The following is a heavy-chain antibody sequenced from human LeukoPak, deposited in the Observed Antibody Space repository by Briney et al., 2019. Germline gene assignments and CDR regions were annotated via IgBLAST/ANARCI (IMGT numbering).Heavy chain of an antibody. J-gene: IGHJ5*02. Sequence: GSLRLSCAASGFTFSSYAMHWVRQAPGKGLEWVAVISYDGSNKYYADSVKGRFTISRDNSKNTLYLQMNSLRAEDTAVYYCARGGYGYDSSGYTTAENWFDPWGQGTLVTVSS. CDR3: ARGGYGYDSSGYTTAENWFDP. D-gene: IGHD3-22*01. CDR1: GFTFSSYA. CDR2: ISYDGSNK. V-gene: IGHV3-30-3*01.